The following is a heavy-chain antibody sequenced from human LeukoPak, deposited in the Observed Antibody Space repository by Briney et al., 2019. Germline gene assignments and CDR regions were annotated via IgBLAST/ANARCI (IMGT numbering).Heavy chain of an antibody. Sequence: GGSLRLSCAASGFTFSIYAMSWVRQAPGKGLEWVANIKQDGSEKYYVDSVKGRFTISRDNAKNSLYLQMNSLRAEDTAVYYCARDSPSSTSWGYWGQGTLVTVSS. CDR2: IKQDGSEK. V-gene: IGHV3-7*01. CDR3: ARDSPSSTSWGY. CDR1: GFTFSIYA. D-gene: IGHD2-2*01. J-gene: IGHJ4*02.